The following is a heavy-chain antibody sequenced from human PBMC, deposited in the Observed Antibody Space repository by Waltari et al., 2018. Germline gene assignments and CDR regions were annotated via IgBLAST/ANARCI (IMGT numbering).Heavy chain of an antibody. J-gene: IGHJ1*01. CDR2: IIPIDGLV. Sequence: QVQLVQSGAEVKKSGSSVKVSCKASGDTFSSFATSWVRQAPGQGLAWLGRIIPIDGLVNDAQDVQGRATMSADESTTTAYLEMTSLSPEDTAVYYCAQWGSGYSREYFQHWGQGTLITVFS. D-gene: IGHD6-25*01. CDR3: AQWGSGYSREYFQH. CDR1: GDTFSSFA. V-gene: IGHV1-69*02.